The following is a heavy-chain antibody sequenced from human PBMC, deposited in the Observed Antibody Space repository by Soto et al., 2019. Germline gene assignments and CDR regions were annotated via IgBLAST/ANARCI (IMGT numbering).Heavy chain of an antibody. CDR3: AVRLGAARPFDD. Sequence: PSETLSLTCAVYGGSFSGYYWSWIRQPPGKGLEWIGEINHSGSTNYNPSLKSRVTISVDTSKNQFSLKLSSVTAADTAVYYCAVRLGAARPFDDWGQGTLVTVSS. V-gene: IGHV4-34*01. CDR2: INHSGST. J-gene: IGHJ4*02. D-gene: IGHD6-6*01. CDR1: GGSFSGYY.